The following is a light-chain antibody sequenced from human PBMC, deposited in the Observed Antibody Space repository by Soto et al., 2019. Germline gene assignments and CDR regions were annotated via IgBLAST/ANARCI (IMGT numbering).Light chain of an antibody. CDR2: GAS. V-gene: IGKV3-20*01. CDR3: QQYGRSYT. CDR1: QSVSSNY. J-gene: IGKJ2*01. Sequence: EIVLTQSPCTLSFSPGERATLSCRASQSVSSNYLAWYQHKAGQTPRLLIYGASSRAIGIPDRFSGSGSGTDFTLTISRLEPEDFAVYYCQQYGRSYTFGQGTKVEIK.